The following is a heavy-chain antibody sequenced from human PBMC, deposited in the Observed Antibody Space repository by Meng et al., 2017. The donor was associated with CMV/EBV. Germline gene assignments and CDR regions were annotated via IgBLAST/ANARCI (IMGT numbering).Heavy chain of an antibody. V-gene: IGHV4-34*01. D-gene: IGHD6-6*01. J-gene: IGHJ6*02. CDR2: INQSGST. Sequence: GSLRLSCAVYGGSFSGYYWSWIRQPPGKGLEWIGEINQSGSTNYNPSLKSRVTISVDTSKNQFSLKLSSVTAADTAVYYCARGGGIAARPRNYYGMDVWGQGTTVTVSS. CDR1: GGSFSGYY. CDR3: ARGGGIAARPRNYYGMDV.